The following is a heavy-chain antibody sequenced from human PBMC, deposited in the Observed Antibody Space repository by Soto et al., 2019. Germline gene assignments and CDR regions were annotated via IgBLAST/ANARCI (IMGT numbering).Heavy chain of an antibody. D-gene: IGHD6-6*01. CDR3: ARDGDSSSWDYYYGMDV. Sequence: ASVKVSCKASGYTFTGYYMHWVRQAPGQGLEWMGWINPNSGGTNYAQKFQGWVTMTRDTSISTAYMELSRLRSDDTAVYYCARDGDSSSWDYYYGMDVWGQGTTVTVSS. CDR1: GYTFTGYY. CDR2: INPNSGGT. J-gene: IGHJ6*02. V-gene: IGHV1-2*04.